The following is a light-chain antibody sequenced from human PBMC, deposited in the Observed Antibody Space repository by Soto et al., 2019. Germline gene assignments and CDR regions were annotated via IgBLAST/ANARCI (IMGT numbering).Light chain of an antibody. J-gene: IGKJ1*01. CDR1: QSISSW. V-gene: IGKV1-5*01. CDR2: DAS. CDR3: QQYNSDPWT. Sequence: DIQMTPSPSTLSASVGDRVTITCRASQSISSWLAWYQQKPGKAPKLLIYDASSLESGVPSRFSGSGSGTEFTLTISSLQPDDFATFYCQQYNSDPWTFGQGTKVDIK.